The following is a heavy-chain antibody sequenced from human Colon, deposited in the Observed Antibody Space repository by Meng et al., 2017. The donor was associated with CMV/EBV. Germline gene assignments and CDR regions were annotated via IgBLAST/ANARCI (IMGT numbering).Heavy chain of an antibody. Sequence: GGSLRLSCAASGFTFTSHALNWVRQAPGKELEWVSGISGGYPSTLYLDSVKGRFIISRDNSKNTVYLQINSLRAEDTAIYYCARAPWSAAATGYFDSWGQGAQVTVSS. D-gene: IGHD1-1*01. CDR2: ISGGYPST. J-gene: IGHJ4*02. CDR3: ARAPWSAAATGYFDS. V-gene: IGHV3-23*01. CDR1: GFTFTSHA.